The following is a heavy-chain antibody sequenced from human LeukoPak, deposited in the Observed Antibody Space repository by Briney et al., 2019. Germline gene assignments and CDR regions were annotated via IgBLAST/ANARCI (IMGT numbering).Heavy chain of an antibody. CDR2: IYYSGST. D-gene: IGHD3-22*01. Sequence: SETLSLTCTVSGGSISSGDYYWSWIRQPPGKGLEWIGYIYYSGSTYYNPSLKSRVTISVDTSKNQFSLKLSSVTAADTAVYYCAREAVSAQYYYDSSGSEGWFDPWGQGTLVTVSS. CDR3: AREAVSAQYYYDSSGSEGWFDP. V-gene: IGHV4-30-4*01. CDR1: GGSISSGDYY. J-gene: IGHJ5*02.